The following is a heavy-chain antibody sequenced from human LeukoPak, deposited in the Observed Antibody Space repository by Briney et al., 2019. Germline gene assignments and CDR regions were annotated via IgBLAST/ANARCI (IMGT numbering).Heavy chain of an antibody. D-gene: IGHD3-10*01. J-gene: IGHJ4*02. CDR3: ARGVNGSGSQLDY. Sequence: GGSLRLSCAASGFSFSSYWMHWVRQAPGKGLVWVSRINSDGSGTTYADSVKGRFTISRDNAKNSLYLQMNSLRAEDTAVYYCARGVNGSGSQLDYWGQGTLVTVSS. CDR1: GFSFSSYW. V-gene: IGHV3-74*03. CDR2: INSDGSGT.